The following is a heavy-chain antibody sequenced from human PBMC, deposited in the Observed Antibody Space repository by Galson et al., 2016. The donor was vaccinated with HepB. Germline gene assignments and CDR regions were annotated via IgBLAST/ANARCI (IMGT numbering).Heavy chain of an antibody. CDR3: ARWNLAYDE. Sequence: SVKVSCKASGYTFRRFDLSWVRQAPGQGLEWMGSITGYNGDLHYAQRFQDRVTLTTDTSTSTAYMELRSLRSDDTAVYHCARWNLAYDEWGQGTLVIVSS. CDR1: GYTFRRFD. D-gene: IGHD5-12*01. J-gene: IGHJ4*02. CDR2: ITGYNGDL. V-gene: IGHV1-18*01.